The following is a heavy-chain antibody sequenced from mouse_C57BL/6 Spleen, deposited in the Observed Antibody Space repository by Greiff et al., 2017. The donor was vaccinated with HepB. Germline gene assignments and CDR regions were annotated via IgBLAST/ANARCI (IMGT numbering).Heavy chain of an antibody. V-gene: IGHV1-82*01. CDR1: GYAFSSSW. Sequence: QVQLKQSGPELVKPGASVKISCKASGYAFSSSWMNWVKQRPGKGLEWIGRIYPGDGDTNYNGKFKGKATLTADKSSSTAYMQLSSLTSEDSAVYFCARRGDGYYAMDYWGQGTSVTVSS. D-gene: IGHD2-3*01. CDR3: ARRGDGYYAMDY. CDR2: IYPGDGDT. J-gene: IGHJ4*01.